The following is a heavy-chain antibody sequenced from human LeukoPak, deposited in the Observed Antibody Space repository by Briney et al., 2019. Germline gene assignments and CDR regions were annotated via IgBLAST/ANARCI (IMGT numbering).Heavy chain of an antibody. V-gene: IGHV3-30*02. D-gene: IGHD5-18*01. J-gene: IGHJ4*02. CDR3: AHARASGYSYGFDY. Sequence: GGSLRLSCAASGFTFSSYGMHWVRQALGKGLEWVAFIRYDGSNKYYADSVKGRFTISRDNSKNTLYLQMNSLTAEDTAVYYCAHARASGYSYGFDYWGQGTLVTVSS. CDR1: GFTFSSYG. CDR2: IRYDGSNK.